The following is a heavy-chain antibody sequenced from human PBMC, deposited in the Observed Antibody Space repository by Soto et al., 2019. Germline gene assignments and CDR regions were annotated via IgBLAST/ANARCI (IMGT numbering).Heavy chain of an antibody. CDR3: ARESSGITLYGMDV. D-gene: IGHD1-7*01. CDR1: GYTCTGQY. V-gene: IGHV1-2*02. J-gene: IGHJ6*02. Sequence: ASVKVSCKASGYTCTGQYMHWVRQAPGQGLEWMGWINPNSGDTNYAQKFQGRVTMTRDTSIGTAYMELSSLRSNDTAIYYCARESSGITLYGMDVWGQGTTVTVSS. CDR2: INPNSGDT.